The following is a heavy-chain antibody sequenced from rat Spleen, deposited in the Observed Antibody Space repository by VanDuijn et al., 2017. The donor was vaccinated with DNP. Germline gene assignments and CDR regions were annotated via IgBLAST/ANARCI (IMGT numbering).Heavy chain of an antibody. CDR2: NNKDSSTI. V-gene: IGHV4-2*01. CDR1: GFNFNNFW. CDR3: ARAYYGYNYAMDA. D-gene: IGHD1-9*01. Sequence: EVKLVESGGGLVQPGRSLKLSCVASGFNFNNFWMDWVRQAPGKGLEWIGENNKDSSTIHYSPSLRDKFAISRDNAQNTLYLQVSKLESEDTAIYYCARAYYGYNYAMDAWGQGTSVTVSS. J-gene: IGHJ4*01.